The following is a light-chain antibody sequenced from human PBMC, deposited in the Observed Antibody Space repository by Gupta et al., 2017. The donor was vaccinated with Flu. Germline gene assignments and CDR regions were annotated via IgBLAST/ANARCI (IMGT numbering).Light chain of an antibody. J-gene: IGKJ2*01. V-gene: IGKV3-11*01. CDR1: QSISRY. CDR2: DAS. Sequence: ERATLSCRASQSISRYLAWYQPKPGQAPRLLIYDASNRATGIPARFSGGASGTDFTLTISSVETEDFAVYYCQQRSNRPPYTFGQGTTLQVK. CDR3: QQRSNRPPYT.